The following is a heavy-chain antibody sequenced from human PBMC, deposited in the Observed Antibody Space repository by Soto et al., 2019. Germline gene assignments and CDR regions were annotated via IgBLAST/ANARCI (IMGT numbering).Heavy chain of an antibody. CDR2: ISWNSGSI. V-gene: IGHV3-9*01. CDR1: GFTFDDYA. D-gene: IGHD4-17*01. Sequence: EVQLVESGGGLVQPGRSLRLSCAASGFTFDDYAMHWVRQAPGKGLEWVSGISWNSGSIGYADSVKGRFTISRDNAKNSLYRQMNSLRAEDTALYYCAKLSMRTVTTGYYFDYWGQGTLVTVTS. J-gene: IGHJ4*02. CDR3: AKLSMRTVTTGYYFDY.